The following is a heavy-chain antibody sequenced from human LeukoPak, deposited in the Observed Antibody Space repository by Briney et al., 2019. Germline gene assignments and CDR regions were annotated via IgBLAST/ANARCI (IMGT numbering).Heavy chain of an antibody. V-gene: IGHV4-39*01. CDR2: IYYSGST. Sequence: SETLSLTCTVSGGSISSSSYYWGWLRQPPGTGLEWIGSIYYSGSTYYNPSLKSRVTISVDTSKNQFSLKLSSVTAADTAVYYCARQPHIVVVPAAITLDAFDIWGQGTMVTVSS. J-gene: IGHJ3*02. CDR3: ARQPHIVVVPAAITLDAFDI. D-gene: IGHD2-2*01. CDR1: GGSISSSSYY.